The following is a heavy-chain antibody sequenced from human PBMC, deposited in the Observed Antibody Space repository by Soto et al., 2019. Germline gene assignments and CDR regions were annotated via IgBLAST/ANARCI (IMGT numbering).Heavy chain of an antibody. D-gene: IGHD3-16*01. Sequence: SXTLSLTCAVYGGSLSGSYWNWIRQPPGKGLEWIGEINQSGSTNYNPSLKSRVTISVDTSKDQFSLKLSSVTAADTAVYYCARDIGFGGDYYYGMDVWGQGTTVTVSS. V-gene: IGHV4-34*01. CDR3: ARDIGFGGDYYYGMDV. CDR1: GGSLSGSY. CDR2: INQSGST. J-gene: IGHJ6*02.